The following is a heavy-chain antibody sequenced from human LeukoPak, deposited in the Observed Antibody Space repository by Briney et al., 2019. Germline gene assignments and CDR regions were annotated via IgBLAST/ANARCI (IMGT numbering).Heavy chain of an antibody. Sequence: PGGSLRLFCAASGFPVSSNYMRWVRQAPGKGLEWVSVIYSGGSTFYADTVKSRFTISRDNSKNTLYLQMNGLRAEDTAVYYCARNNWFDAWGQGTLVTVSS. J-gene: IGHJ5*02. V-gene: IGHV3-53*01. CDR3: ARNNWFDA. CDR2: IYSGGST. CDR1: GFPVSSNY.